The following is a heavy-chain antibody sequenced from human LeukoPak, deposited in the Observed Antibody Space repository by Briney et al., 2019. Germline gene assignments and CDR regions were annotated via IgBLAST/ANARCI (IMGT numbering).Heavy chain of an antibody. J-gene: IGHJ4*02. CDR1: GGSFSGYY. CDR2: IKHSGST. V-gene: IGHV4-34*01. CDR3: ARARRTDY. Sequence: SETLSLTCAVYGGSFSGYYWSWIRQPPGKGLEWIGEIKHSGSTNYNPSLKSRVTISVDTSKNQFSLKLSSVTAADTAVYYCARARRTDYWGQGTLVTVSS.